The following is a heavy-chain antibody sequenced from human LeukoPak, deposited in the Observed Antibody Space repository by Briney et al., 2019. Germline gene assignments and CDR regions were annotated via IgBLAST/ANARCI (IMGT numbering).Heavy chain of an antibody. Sequence: SETLSLTCAVYGGSFSGYYWSWIRQPPGKGLEWIGEINHSGSTNYNPSLKSRVTISVDTSKNQFSLKLSSVTAADTAVYYCASSEWELPSDYWGQGTLVTVSS. J-gene: IGHJ4*02. D-gene: IGHD1-26*01. CDR2: INHSGST. CDR3: ASSEWELPSDY. CDR1: GGSFSGYY. V-gene: IGHV4-34*01.